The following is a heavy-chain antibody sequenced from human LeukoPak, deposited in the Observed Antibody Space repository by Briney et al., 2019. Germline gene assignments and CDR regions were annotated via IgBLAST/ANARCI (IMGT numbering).Heavy chain of an antibody. CDR2: ISSSSYI. Sequence: GGSLSLSCAASGFTFSSYSMNWVRQAPGKGLEWVSSISSSSYIYYADSVKGRFTISRDNAKNTVYLQMKSLRAEDTAVYYCARDWAGSSYDYWGQGTLVTVSS. D-gene: IGHD3-10*01. CDR3: ARDWAGSSYDY. J-gene: IGHJ4*02. CDR1: GFTFSSYS. V-gene: IGHV3-21*01.